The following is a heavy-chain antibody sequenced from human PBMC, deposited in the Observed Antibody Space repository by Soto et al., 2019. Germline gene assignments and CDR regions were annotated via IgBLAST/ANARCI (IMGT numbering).Heavy chain of an antibody. D-gene: IGHD5-12*01. CDR3: ARERLGVVATISPWFAP. V-gene: IGHV1-69*06. Sequence: PVKVARKRSVGSLSRDGIGCRLMDHRQGLEWMGGIIRIFGTTTYAQKFQDRVTITADKSTSTAYMDLSSLRSEDTAVYYCARERLGVVATISPWFAPWGQGTLVPVSP. CDR2: IIRIFGTT. CDR1: VGSLSRDG. J-gene: IGHJ5*02.